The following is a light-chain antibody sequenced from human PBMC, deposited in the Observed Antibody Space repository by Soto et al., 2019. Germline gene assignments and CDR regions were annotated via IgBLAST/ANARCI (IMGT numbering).Light chain of an antibody. CDR3: QQYGSSSIT. CDR2: GAS. V-gene: IGKV3-20*01. J-gene: IGKJ5*01. Sequence: IVLTQSPGTLSLSPGERATLSCRASQSVSSSYLAWYQQKPGQAPRLLIYGASSRATGIPDRFSGSGSGTDFTLTISRLETEDFAVYYCQQYGSSSITVGQGTRREIK. CDR1: QSVSSSY.